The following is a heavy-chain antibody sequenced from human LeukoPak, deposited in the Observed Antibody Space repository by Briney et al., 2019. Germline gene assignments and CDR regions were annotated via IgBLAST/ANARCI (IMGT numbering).Heavy chain of an antibody. D-gene: IGHD1-1*01. J-gene: IGHJ4*02. Sequence: GGSLRLSCAASGFTFSTYAMSWVRQAPGRGLEWVANIKEDGTEKYYVDSVKGRFTISRDNAKNSLYLQMNSLRAEDTAVYYCARDRTAYVYWGQGTVVTVSS. CDR1: GFTFSTYA. CDR2: IKEDGTEK. CDR3: ARDRTAYVY. V-gene: IGHV3-7*05.